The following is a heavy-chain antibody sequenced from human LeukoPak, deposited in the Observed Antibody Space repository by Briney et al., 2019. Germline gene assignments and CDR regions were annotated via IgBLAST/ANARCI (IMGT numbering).Heavy chain of an antibody. CDR3: KSGGAAPGSFDY. V-gene: IGHV3-7*01. J-gene: IGHJ4*02. CDR2: IKYDGNEE. D-gene: IGHD1-1*01. Sequence: GGSLRLSCAASGFTFSSYWMGWMRQAPGKGLEWVANIKYDGNEEYYVDSVKGRFTISRDNAKNSLYLQLNSLRVEDTAVYYCKSGGAAPGSFDYWGQGTLVTVSP. CDR1: GFTFSSYW.